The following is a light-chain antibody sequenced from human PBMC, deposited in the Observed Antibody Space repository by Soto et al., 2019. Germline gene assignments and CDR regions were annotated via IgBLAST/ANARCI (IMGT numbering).Light chain of an antibody. CDR2: AAS. J-gene: IGKJ1*01. CDR1: QGISTY. Sequence: DIQMTQSASTLSASVGHRVTITCRASQGISTYLNWYQQKPGKAPKLLIYAASSLQSGVPSRFSGSGYETDFNLTISSLQTEDFATYSCQQSYSTTWTFGQGTKVDIK. V-gene: IGKV1-39*01. CDR3: QQSYSTTWT.